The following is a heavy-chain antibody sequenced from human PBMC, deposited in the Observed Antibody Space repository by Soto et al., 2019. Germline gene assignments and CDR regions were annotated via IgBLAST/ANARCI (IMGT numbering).Heavy chain of an antibody. CDR1: GDSVFSSTAA. CDR2: TYYRSKWYN. CDR3: ARDRSGSGWFNAFDI. J-gene: IGHJ3*02. V-gene: IGHV6-1*01. Sequence: PSQTLSLTCAISGDSVFSSTAAWHWIRQSPSRGLEWLGRTYYRSKWYNDYAVSVKSRITINPDTSKHQFSLQLNSVTPEDTAVYYCARDRSGSGWFNAFDIWGHGTMVTVS. D-gene: IGHD6-19*01.